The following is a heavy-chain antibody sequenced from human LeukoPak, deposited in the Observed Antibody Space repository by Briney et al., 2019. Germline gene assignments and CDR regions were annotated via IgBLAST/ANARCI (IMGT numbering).Heavy chain of an antibody. CDR1: GGSISSYY. D-gene: IGHD2-8*02. J-gene: IGHJ4*02. V-gene: IGHV4-59*08. CDR2: IYYSGSA. CDR3: AGHHPRNTVDF. Sequence: SETLSLTCTVSGGSISSYYWSWIRQPPGKGLEWIGYIYYSGSANYNPSLKSRVTISLDTSKNQFSLKLSSVTAADTAVYYCAGHHPRNTVDFWGQGTLVTVSS.